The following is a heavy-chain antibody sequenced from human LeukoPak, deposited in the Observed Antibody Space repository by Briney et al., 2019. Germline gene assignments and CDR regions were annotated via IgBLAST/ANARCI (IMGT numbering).Heavy chain of an antibody. Sequence: ASVKVSCKASGYTFTGYYMHWVRQAPGQGLEWMGRINPNSGGTNYAQKFQGRVTMTRDTSISTAYMELSRLGSDDTAVYYCARVSGSGSYHYYYYMDVWGKGTTVTVSS. D-gene: IGHD3-10*01. CDR1: GYTFTGYY. CDR3: ARVSGSGSYHYYYYMDV. V-gene: IGHV1-2*06. CDR2: INPNSGGT. J-gene: IGHJ6*03.